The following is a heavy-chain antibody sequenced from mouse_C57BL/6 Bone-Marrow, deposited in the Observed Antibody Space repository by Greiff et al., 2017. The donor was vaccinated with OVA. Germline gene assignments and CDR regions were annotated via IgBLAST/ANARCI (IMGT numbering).Heavy chain of an antibody. Sequence: QVQLQQPGAELVKPGASVKLSCKASGYTFTSYWMQWVKQRPGQGLEWIGEIDPSDSYTNYNQKLKGKATLTVDTSSSTAYMQLSSLTSEDSAVYYCARTGTIAYWGQGTLVTVSA. V-gene: IGHV1-50*01. CDR1: GYTFTSYW. CDR2: IDPSDSYT. CDR3: ARTGTIAY. D-gene: IGHD4-1*01. J-gene: IGHJ3*01.